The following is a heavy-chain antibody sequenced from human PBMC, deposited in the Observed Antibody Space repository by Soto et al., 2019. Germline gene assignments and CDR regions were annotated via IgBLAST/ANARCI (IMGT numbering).Heavy chain of an antibody. CDR3: ARHILPAARYSGYDLKY. CDR2: IDPSDSYT. CDR1: GYSFTSYW. Sequence: EVQLVQSGAEVKKPGESLRISCKGSGYSFTSYWISWVRQMPGKGLEWMGRIDPSDSYTNYSPSFQGHVTISADKSISTAYLQWSSLKASDTAMYYCARHILPAARYSGYDLKYWGQGTLVTVSS. V-gene: IGHV5-10-1*03. J-gene: IGHJ4*02. D-gene: IGHD5-12*01.